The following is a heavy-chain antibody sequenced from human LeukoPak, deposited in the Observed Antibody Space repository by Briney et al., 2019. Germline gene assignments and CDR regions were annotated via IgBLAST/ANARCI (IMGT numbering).Heavy chain of an antibody. CDR1: GGSISGYY. Sequence: SQTLSLTCTVSGGSISGYYWTWIRQPPGKGLEWIGYIYYSGSTNYNPSLKSRVTISVDTSKNQFSLKLSSVTAADTAVYYCARRHGELQMPGWFDPWGQGTLVTVSS. D-gene: IGHD1-26*01. J-gene: IGHJ5*02. CDR2: IYYSGST. CDR3: ARRHGELQMPGWFDP. V-gene: IGHV4-59*08.